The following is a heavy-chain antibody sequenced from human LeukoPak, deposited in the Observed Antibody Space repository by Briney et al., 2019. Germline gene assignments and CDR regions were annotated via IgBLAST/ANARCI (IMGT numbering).Heavy chain of an antibody. CDR1: GGSISSGGYY. D-gene: IGHD2-21*02. J-gene: IGHJ4*02. CDR3: AALLGDGSIDY. Sequence: SGTLSLTCTVSGGSISSGGYYWSWIRQHPGKGLEWIGCIYYSGSTCYNPSLKSRVTISEDTSKNQFSLRLSSMTAADTAVYYCAALLGDGSIDYWGQGTLVTVSS. V-gene: IGHV4-31*03. CDR2: IYYSGST.